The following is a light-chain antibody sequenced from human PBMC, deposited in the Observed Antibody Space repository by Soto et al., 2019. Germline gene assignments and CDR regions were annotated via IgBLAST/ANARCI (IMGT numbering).Light chain of an antibody. J-gene: IGKJ2*01. CDR3: QQYYSTPPT. V-gene: IGKV4-1*01. Sequence: DIVMTQSPDSLAVSLGERATINCKSSQSVLYISNNKNYLAWYQQKPGQPPKLLIYCEYNRESGVTDRFSGSGSGTDFTLTISSLQAEDVAVYYCQQYYSTPPTFGQGTKLEIK. CDR2: CEY. CDR1: QSVLYISNNKNY.